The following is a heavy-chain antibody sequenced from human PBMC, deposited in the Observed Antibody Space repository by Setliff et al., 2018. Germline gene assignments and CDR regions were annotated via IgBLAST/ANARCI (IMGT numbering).Heavy chain of an antibody. CDR1: DDSISNNY. J-gene: IGHJ4*02. D-gene: IGHD6-19*01. CDR3: ARDRSSGWYGDYFDY. V-gene: IGHV4-4*07. CDR2: IYPSGST. Sequence: SETLSLTCTVSDDSISNNYWSWIRQPAGKGLEWIGRIYPSGSTNYNPSLKSRVTMSVDTSKNQFSLKLSSVTAADTAVYYCARDRSSGWYGDYFDYWGQGTLVTAPQ.